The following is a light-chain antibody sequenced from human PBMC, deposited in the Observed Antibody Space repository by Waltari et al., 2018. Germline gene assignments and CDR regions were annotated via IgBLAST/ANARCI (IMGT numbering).Light chain of an antibody. J-gene: IGLJ2*01. CDR2: QDR. CDR3: QAWDNSTAV. V-gene: IGLV3-1*01. Sequence: SYELTQPPSVSVSPGQTASITCSGNKLGDKYACWYHQKPGQSPVLVIYQDRKRPSGIPERLSGSNSGNTSTLTISGTQARDEADYYCQAWDNSTAVFGGGTKLTVL. CDR1: KLGDKY.